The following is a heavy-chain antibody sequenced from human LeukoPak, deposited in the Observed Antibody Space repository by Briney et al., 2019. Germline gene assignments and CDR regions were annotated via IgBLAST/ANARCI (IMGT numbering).Heavy chain of an antibody. J-gene: IGHJ6*03. Sequence: GDSLQISCKGSGYIFTSYWIGWVRQLPGKGPEWMGIILPGDSDTRYSPSFQGQVTISADKSISTAYLQWSSLKASDTAIYYCARLGYSYGYYYYMDVWGKGTTVTVSS. CDR3: ARLGYSYGYYYYMDV. D-gene: IGHD5-18*01. CDR1: GYIFTSYW. CDR2: ILPGDSDT. V-gene: IGHV5-51*01.